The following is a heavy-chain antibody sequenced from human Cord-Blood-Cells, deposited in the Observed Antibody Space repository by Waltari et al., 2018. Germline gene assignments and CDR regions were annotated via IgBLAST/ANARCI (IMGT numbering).Heavy chain of an antibody. CDR2: SIPICGTE. CDR1: GGTFSSYA. Sequence: QVQLVQSGAEVKKPGSSVKVSCKASGGTFSSYAISWVRQAPGQGLEWMGGSIPICGTENYAQKFQGRVTITADESTSTAYMELSSLRSEDTAVYYCARGRLNLAYCGGDCYNWFDPWGQGTLVTVSS. J-gene: IGHJ5*02. V-gene: IGHV1-69*01. CDR3: ARGRLNLAYCGGDCYNWFDP. D-gene: IGHD2-21*01.